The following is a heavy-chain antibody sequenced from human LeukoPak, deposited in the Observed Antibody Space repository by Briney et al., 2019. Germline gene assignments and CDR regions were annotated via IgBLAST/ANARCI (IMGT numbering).Heavy chain of an antibody. V-gene: IGHV1-46*01. J-gene: IGHJ4*02. CDR3: ASYFVGNSNWPFDY. CDR1: GDISTSYY. D-gene: IGHD4-11*01. Sequence: ASVKVSCKASGDISTSYYMHWLRQAPGQGLEWMGIINPSGGSTNYAQKFQGRVTMTEDTSTDTAYMELSSLRSEDTAVYYCASYFVGNSNWPFDYWGQGTLVTVSS. CDR2: INPSGGST.